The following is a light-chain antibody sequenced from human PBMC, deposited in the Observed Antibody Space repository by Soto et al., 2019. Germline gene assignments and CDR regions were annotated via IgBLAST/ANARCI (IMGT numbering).Light chain of an antibody. CDR2: GAS. V-gene: IGKV3-15*01. CDR1: QSVSSN. CDR3: QRYNSWPPT. J-gene: IGKJ5*01. Sequence: EIGMTQSPATLSVSPGERATLSCRASQSVSSNVAWYQQKPGQAPRLLVYGASARATIIPPRFSGSRSGTEFNLTLSSRQSDDFAVYCCQRYNSWPPTVGQGKRLEIK.